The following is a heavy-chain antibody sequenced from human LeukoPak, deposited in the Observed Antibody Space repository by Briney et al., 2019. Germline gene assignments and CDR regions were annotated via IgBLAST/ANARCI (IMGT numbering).Heavy chain of an antibody. CDR2: IKQDGSEK. CDR3: ARTRITMIVGLASRFDY. Sequence: GGSLRLSCTASGFTFSSHWMTWVRQAPGKGLEWVANIKQDGSEKYYVDSVKGRSTISRDNAKNSLYLQMNSLRAEDTAVYYCARTRITMIVGLASRFDYWGQGTLVTVSS. D-gene: IGHD3-22*01. CDR1: GFTFSSHW. J-gene: IGHJ4*02. V-gene: IGHV3-7*01.